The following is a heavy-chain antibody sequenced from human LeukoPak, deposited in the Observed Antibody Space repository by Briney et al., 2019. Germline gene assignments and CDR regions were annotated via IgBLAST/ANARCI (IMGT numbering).Heavy chain of an antibody. Sequence: PGGSLRLSCAASGFTFNTYVMHWGRQAPGKGLEWVAAISYDGSNKYYADSVKGRFTISRDNSKNTLYLQMNSLSAEDTAVYYCARGQSPPDYGAVTTLHDYWGQGTLVTVSS. J-gene: IGHJ4*02. CDR1: GFTFNTYV. D-gene: IGHD4-17*01. CDR2: ISYDGSNK. CDR3: ARGQSPPDYGAVTTLHDY. V-gene: IGHV3-30*03.